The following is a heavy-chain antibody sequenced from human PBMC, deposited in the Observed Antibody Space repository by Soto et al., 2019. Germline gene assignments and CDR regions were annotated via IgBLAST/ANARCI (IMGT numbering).Heavy chain of an antibody. J-gene: IGHJ6*02. CDR1: GGSISSSSYY. CDR3: ARRVGGSKTYYYGMDV. CDR2: IYYSGST. D-gene: IGHD1-26*01. Sequence: SETLSLTCTASGGSISSSSYYWGWIRQPPGKGLEWIGSIYYSGSTYYNPSLKSRVTISVDTSKNQFSLKLSSVTAADTAVYYCARRVGGSKTYYYGMDVWGQGTTVTVS. V-gene: IGHV4-39*01.